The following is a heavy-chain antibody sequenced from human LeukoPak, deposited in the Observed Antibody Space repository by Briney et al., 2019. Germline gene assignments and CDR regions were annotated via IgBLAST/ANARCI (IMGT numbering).Heavy chain of an antibody. CDR1: GFTFSSYD. CDR3: ARGDSSGYQRNTKLDY. J-gene: IGHJ4*02. V-gene: IGHV3-13*01. Sequence: GGSLRLSCAASGFTFSSYDMRWVRQTTGKGLEWVSVIGTAGDTYYPGSVKGRFTISRENAKNSLYLQMNSLRAGDTAVYYCARGDSSGYQRNTKLDYWGQGTLVTVSS. D-gene: IGHD3-22*01. CDR2: IGTAGDT.